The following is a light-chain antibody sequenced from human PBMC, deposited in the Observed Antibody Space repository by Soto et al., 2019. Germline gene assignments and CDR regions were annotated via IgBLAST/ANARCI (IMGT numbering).Light chain of an antibody. CDR3: QQYKSYPLT. J-gene: IGKJ4*01. V-gene: IGKV1-16*02. Sequence: DIQMTHSPSSLSASVGDRVTITCRASQVISNYLAWFQQKPGKAPTSLIYAASSLPSGVQSNFSSSGSGTDFTLTISSLQTEDVATYYCQQYKSYPLTFGGGTKVEIK. CDR1: QVISNY. CDR2: AAS.